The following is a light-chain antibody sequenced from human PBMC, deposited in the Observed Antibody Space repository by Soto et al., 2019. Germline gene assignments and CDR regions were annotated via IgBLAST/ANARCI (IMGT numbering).Light chain of an antibody. CDR1: QSVGTS. J-gene: IGKJ2*01. Sequence: DIFLTQSPAPLSLSPGERATLTCRASQSVGTSLAWFQQRPGQAPRLLLSDASTRATGIPARFSGSGSGTDFTLAISNLQPDDVAVYYCQQRTNWPPRDTFGQGTKLELK. V-gene: IGKV3-11*01. CDR3: QQRTNWPPRDT. CDR2: DAS.